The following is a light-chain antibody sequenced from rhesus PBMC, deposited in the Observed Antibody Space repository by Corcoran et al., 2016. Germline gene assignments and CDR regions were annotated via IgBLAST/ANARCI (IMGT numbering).Light chain of an antibody. CDR1: QDINRW. V-gene: IGKV1-21*01. CDR3: QQYNSRPYN. CDR2: PAS. J-gene: IGKJ2*01. Sequence: DIHMTQSPSSLSASVVDTVTITCRVSQDINRWLAWYQQKPGKAPRPLPYPASPFQSGVPQRFSGTGSVTDFTLTITSLQSVDFTTYYYQQYNSRPYNFGQGTKVEIE.